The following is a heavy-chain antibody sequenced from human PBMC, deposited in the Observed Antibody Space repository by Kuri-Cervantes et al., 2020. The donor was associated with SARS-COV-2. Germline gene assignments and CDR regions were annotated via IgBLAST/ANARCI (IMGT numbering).Heavy chain of an antibody. CDR2: ISGSGGST. CDR3: AKLGSRRHYED. V-gene: IGHV3-23*01. D-gene: IGHD4-17*01. CDR1: GFTFSNSD. J-gene: IGHJ4*02. Sequence: GESLRISCAASGFTFSNSDMNWVRQAPGKGLEWVSAISGSGGSTYYADSVKGRFTISRDNSKNTLYLKMNSLRAEDTAVYYCAKLGSRRHYEDWGQGTLVTVSS.